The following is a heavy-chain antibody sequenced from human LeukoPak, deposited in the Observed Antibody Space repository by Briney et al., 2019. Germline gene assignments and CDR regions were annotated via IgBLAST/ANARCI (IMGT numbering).Heavy chain of an antibody. D-gene: IGHD3-10*01. V-gene: IGHV3-23*01. CDR3: AKSYGSGTSNY. J-gene: IGHJ4*02. CDR1: GLTFSSYA. Sequence: GGSLRLSCAASGLTFSSYAMSWVRQAPGKGLECVSAISGSGGSTYYADSVKGRFTISRDNSKNTLYLQMNSLRAEDTAVYYCAKSYGSGTSNYWGQGTLVTVSS. CDR2: ISGSGGST.